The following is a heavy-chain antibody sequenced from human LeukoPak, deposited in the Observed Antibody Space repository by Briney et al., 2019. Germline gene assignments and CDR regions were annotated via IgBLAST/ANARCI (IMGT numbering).Heavy chain of an antibody. D-gene: IGHD1-26*01. CDR2: VDPEDGET. Sequence: VKVSCKASGYTFTDYYMHWVQQAPGKGLEWMGLVDPEDGETIYAEKFQGRVTITADTSTDTAYMELSSLRSEDTAVYYCATDGRETSGPWGQGTLVTVSS. J-gene: IGHJ5*02. CDR1: GYTFTDYY. CDR3: ATDGRETSGP. V-gene: IGHV1-69-2*01.